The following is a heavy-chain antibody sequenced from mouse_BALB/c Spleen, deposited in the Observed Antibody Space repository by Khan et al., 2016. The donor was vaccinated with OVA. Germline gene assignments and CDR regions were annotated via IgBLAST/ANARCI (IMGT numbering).Heavy chain of an antibody. V-gene: IGHV1S137*01. Sequence: VQLQQSGAELVRPGVSVKISCKGSGYTFTDFTMHWVKQSHAKSLEWIGVISTYYGDADYNQNFKGKATMTVDKSSSTAYMELARLTSEDSAIYDWGRGGGGDRFAYWGQGTLVTVSA. CDR3: GRGGGGDRFAY. J-gene: IGHJ3*01. CDR1: GYTFTDFT. CDR2: ISTYYGDA.